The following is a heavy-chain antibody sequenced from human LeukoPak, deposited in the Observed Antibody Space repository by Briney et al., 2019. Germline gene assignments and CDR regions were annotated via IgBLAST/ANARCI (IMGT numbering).Heavy chain of an antibody. CDR1: GGSISSYY. Sequence: PSETLSLTCTVSGGSISSYYWSWIRQPPGKGLEWIGYIYYSGSTYYNPSLKSRVTISVDTSKNQFSLKLSSVTAADTAVYYCAWGVVPAAIRGGAFDIWGQGTMVTVSS. V-gene: IGHV4-59*04. D-gene: IGHD2-2*02. J-gene: IGHJ3*02. CDR2: IYYSGST. CDR3: AWGVVPAAIRGGAFDI.